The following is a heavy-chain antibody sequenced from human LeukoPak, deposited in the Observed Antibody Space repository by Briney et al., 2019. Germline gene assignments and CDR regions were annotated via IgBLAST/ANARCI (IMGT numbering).Heavy chain of an antibody. J-gene: IGHJ5*02. CDR2: IYYTGST. CDR1: GDSISSYY. Sequence: PSETLSLTCTVSGDSISSYYWSWIRQPPGKGLERIGYIYYTGSTYDNPSLESRVTMSIDTSKSQFSLNLSSVTAADTAVYYCARVPYTYGSGSYYFDLWGQGTLVTVSS. D-gene: IGHD3-10*01. CDR3: ARVPYTYGSGSYYFDL. V-gene: IGHV4-59*01.